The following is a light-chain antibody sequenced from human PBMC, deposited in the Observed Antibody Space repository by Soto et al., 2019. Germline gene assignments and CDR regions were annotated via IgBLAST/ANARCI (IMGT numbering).Light chain of an antibody. Sequence: EIVLTQSPGTLSLSPGERATLSCRASQSVSSSYLAWYQQKPGQAPRLLIYGASSRATGIPDRFSGSGSGTDFTLIISRLDPEDFSVYYCQQYGSSWTFGQGTKVEIK. CDR2: GAS. V-gene: IGKV3-20*01. J-gene: IGKJ1*01. CDR3: QQYGSSWT. CDR1: QSVSSSY.